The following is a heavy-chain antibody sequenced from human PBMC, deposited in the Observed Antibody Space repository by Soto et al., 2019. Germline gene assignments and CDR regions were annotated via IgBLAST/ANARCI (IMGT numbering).Heavy chain of an antibody. CDR1: GDSVSSNSAA. D-gene: IGHD6-13*01. V-gene: IGHV6-1*01. Sequence: SQTLSLTCAISGDSVSSNSAAWNWIRQSPSRGLEWLGRTYYRSKWYNDYAVSVKSRITINPDTSKNQFSPQLNSVTPEDTAVYYCARDPQYSSSWYRSNRWFDPWGQGTLVTVSS. CDR2: TYYRSKWYN. CDR3: ARDPQYSSSWYRSNRWFDP. J-gene: IGHJ5*02.